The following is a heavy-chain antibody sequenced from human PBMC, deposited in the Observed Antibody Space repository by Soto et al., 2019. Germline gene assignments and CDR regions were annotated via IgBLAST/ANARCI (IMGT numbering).Heavy chain of an antibody. Sequence: GGSLRLSCAASGFTFSSYGMHWVRQAPGKGLEWLTVISYDGGNKYYADSVRGRFTISRDNSKNTLYLQMNSLRAEDAAVYYCAKTLGYCSSSSCSRDYYYYYGLDVCGQGTTVTVSS. CDR2: ISYDGGNK. CDR3: AKTLGYCSSSSCSRDYYYYYGLDV. J-gene: IGHJ6*02. V-gene: IGHV3-30*18. CDR1: GFTFSSYG. D-gene: IGHD2-2*01.